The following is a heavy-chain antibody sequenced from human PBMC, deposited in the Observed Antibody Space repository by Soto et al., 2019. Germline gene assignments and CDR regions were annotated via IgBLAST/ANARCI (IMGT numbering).Heavy chain of an antibody. CDR3: ARVASIAARPGLAFDI. V-gene: IGHV1-69*06. J-gene: IGHJ3*02. CDR1: GGTFSSYA. Sequence: QVQLVQSGAEVKKPGSSVKVSCKASGGTFSSYAISWVRQAPGQGLAWMGGIIPIFGTANYAQKFQGRVTITADKSTSTAYMELSSLRSEDTAVYYCARVASIAARPGLAFDIWGQGTMVTVSS. D-gene: IGHD6-6*01. CDR2: IIPIFGTA.